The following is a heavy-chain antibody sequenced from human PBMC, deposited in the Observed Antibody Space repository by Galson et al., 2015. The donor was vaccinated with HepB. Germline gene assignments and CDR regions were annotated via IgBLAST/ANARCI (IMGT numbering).Heavy chain of an antibody. CDR1: GFSLSTSGVG. J-gene: IGHJ3*02. CDR2: IYWNDDK. D-gene: IGHD3-22*01. V-gene: IGHV2-5*01. Sequence: PALVKPTQTLTLTCTFSGFSLSTSGVGVGWIRQPPGKALEWLALIYWNDDKRYSPSLKSRLTITKDTSKNQVVLTMTNMDPVDTATYYCAHRPNYYDSSGYCPGDDGAFDIWGQGTMVTVSS. CDR3: AHRPNYYDSSGYCPGDDGAFDI.